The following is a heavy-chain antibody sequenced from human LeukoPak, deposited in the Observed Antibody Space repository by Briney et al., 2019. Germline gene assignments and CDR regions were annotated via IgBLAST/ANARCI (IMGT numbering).Heavy chain of an antibody. J-gene: IGHJ6*03. CDR1: GFTFSDYY. CDR2: ISNSGSNI. Sequence: GGSLTLSCAASGFTFSDYYTRWIRHAPGEGLEWGPYISNSGSNIYYADSVKGRFTISRDNRKSSLYLQMNSLRAEDTAVYYCARARPVRGVIPDYDYYYMDVWGKGTTVTVSS. D-gene: IGHD3-10*01. CDR3: ARARPVRGVIPDYDYYYMDV. V-gene: IGHV3-11*01.